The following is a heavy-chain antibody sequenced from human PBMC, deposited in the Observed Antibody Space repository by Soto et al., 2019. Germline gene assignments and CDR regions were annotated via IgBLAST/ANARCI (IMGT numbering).Heavy chain of an antibody. CDR2: VHYSWGS. V-gene: IGHV4-59*08. Sequence: PSETLSLTCTVSGGSISSYHWSWIRQTPGKGLEWIGYVHYSWGSNYNPSLKSRVAISLDTSKSQFSLKLTSVTATDTAVYYCARQGSGAIHGLIDCWGQGTTVNV. CDR1: GGSISSYH. D-gene: IGHD3-9*01. J-gene: IGHJ6*02. CDR3: ARQGSGAIHGLIDC.